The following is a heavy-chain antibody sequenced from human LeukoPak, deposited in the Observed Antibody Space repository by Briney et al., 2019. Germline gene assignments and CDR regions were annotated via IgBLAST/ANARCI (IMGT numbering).Heavy chain of an antibody. Sequence: KPSETLSLACAVDGGSFSGYYWSWIRQPPGKGLEWIGEINHSGSTNSNPSLKSRVTISVDASKNQFSLKLSSVTAADTAVYYCARGGWELPEGSLDYWGQGTLVTVSS. CDR3: ARGGWELPEGSLDY. J-gene: IGHJ4*02. D-gene: IGHD1-26*01. CDR1: GGSFSGYY. CDR2: INHSGST. V-gene: IGHV4-34*01.